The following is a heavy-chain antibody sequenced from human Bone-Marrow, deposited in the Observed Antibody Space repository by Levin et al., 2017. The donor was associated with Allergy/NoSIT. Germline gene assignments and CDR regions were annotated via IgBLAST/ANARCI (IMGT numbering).Heavy chain of an antibody. CDR2: LYYSGST. D-gene: IGHD3-22*01. CDR1: GGSITSTSYY. V-gene: IGHV4-39*01. Sequence: SCTVSGGSITSTSYYWGWIRQPPGKGLEWIGSLYYSGSTDYKPSLKSRVTISVDTSKNQFSLKLSSVTAADTAVYYCARHVGDYYFDTSGVVDYWGQGTLVTVSS. J-gene: IGHJ4*02. CDR3: ARHVGDYYFDTSGVVDY.